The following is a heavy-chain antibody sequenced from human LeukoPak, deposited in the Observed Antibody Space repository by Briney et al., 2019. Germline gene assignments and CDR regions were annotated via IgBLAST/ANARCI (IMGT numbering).Heavy chain of an antibody. V-gene: IGHV4-39*07. CDR2: IYYSGST. Sequence: SETLSLTCTVSGGSISSSSYYWGWIRQPPGKGLEWIGSIYYSGSTYYNPSLKSRVTISVDTSKNQFSLKLSSVTAADTAVHYCAREPKGEFDYWGQGTLVTVSS. CDR1: GGSISSSSYY. CDR3: AREPKGEFDY. J-gene: IGHJ4*02.